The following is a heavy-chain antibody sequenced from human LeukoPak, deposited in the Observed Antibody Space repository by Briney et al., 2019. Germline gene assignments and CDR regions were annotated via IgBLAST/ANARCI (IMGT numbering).Heavy chain of an antibody. J-gene: IGHJ6*03. CDR1: GFTFSSYA. D-gene: IGHD6-6*01. CDR2: ISGSGGST. V-gene: IGHV3-23*01. Sequence: GGSLRLSCAASGFTFSSYAMSWVRQAPGKGLEWVSAISGSGGSTYYADSVKGRFTISRDNAKNSLYLQMNSLRAEDTAVYYCARDLYSSSSAGVYMDVWGKGTTVTVSS. CDR3: ARDLYSSSSAGVYMDV.